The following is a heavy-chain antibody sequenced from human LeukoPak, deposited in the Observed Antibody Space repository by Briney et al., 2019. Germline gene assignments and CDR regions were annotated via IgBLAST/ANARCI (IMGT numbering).Heavy chain of an antibody. J-gene: IGHJ5*02. CDR3: ARGDFWSGSRGYNWFDP. V-gene: IGHV4-39*01. D-gene: IGHD3-3*01. CDR1: GGSISSGDYY. CDR2: IYYSGST. Sequence: SQTLSLTCTVSGGSISSGDYYWSWIRQPPGKGLEWIGSIYYSGSTYYDPSLKSRVTISVDTSKNQFSLKLSSVTAADTAVYYCARGDFWSGSRGYNWFDPWGQGTLVTVSS.